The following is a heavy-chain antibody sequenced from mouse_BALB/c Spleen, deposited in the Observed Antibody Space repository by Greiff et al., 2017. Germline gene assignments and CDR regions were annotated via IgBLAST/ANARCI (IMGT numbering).Heavy chain of an antibody. Sequence: EVKLVESGGGLVQPGGSLKLSCAASGFTFSSYGMSWVRQTPDKRLELVATINSNGGSTYYPDSVKGRFTISRDNAKNTLYLQMSSLKSEDTAMYYCARDSRYYYAMDYWGQGTSVTVSS. CDR3: ARDSRYYYAMDY. V-gene: IGHV5-6-3*01. CDR2: INSNGGST. J-gene: IGHJ4*01. CDR1: GFTFSSYG. D-gene: IGHD6-2*01.